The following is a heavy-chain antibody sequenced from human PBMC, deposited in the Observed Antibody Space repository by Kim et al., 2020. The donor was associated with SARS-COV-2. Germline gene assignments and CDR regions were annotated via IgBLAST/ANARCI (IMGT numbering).Heavy chain of an antibody. J-gene: IGHJ5*02. D-gene: IGHD3-22*01. CDR3: ARRGYYYDSSGYRFDLWFDP. V-gene: IGHV1-3*01. CDR2: INAGNGNT. Sequence: ASVKVSCKASGYTFTSYAMHWVRQAPGQRLEWMGWINAGNGNTKYSQKFQGRVTITRDTSASTAYMELSSLRSEDTAVYYCARRGYYYDSSGYRFDLWFDPWGQGTLVTVSS. CDR1: GYTFTSYA.